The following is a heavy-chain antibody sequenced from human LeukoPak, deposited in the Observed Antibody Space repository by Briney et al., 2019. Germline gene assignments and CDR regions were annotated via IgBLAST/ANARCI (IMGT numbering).Heavy chain of an antibody. V-gene: IGHV3-7*01. J-gene: IGHJ4*02. CDR2: IKGDESAK. D-gene: IGHD1-26*01. CDR3: ARDVGGSLDY. CDR1: GVTFTTYW. Sequence: GGSLRLSCAASGVTFTTYWMAWVRQAPGKGLEWVANIKGDESAKHQADSVKGRFTISRYNAQNSVYLQMSSLRVEVTAVYYCARDVGGSLDYWGQGTLVTVSS.